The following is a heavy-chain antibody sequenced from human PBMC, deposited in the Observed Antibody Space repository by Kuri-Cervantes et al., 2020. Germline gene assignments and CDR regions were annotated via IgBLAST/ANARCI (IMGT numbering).Heavy chain of an antibody. D-gene: IGHD6-19*01. CDR3: ARGQGSGWYSGPYYFDY. V-gene: IGHV1-69*05. Sequence: SVKVSCKASGGTFSSYAISWVRQAPGQGLEWMGGIIPTFGTANYAQKFQGRVTITTDESTSTAYMELSSLRSEDTAVYYCARGQGSGWYSGPYYFDYWGQGTLVTVSS. J-gene: IGHJ4*02. CDR2: IIPTFGTA. CDR1: GGTFSSYA.